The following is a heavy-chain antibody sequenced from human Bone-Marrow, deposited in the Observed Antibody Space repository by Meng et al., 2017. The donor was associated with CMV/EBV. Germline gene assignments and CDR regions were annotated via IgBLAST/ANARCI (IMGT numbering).Heavy chain of an antibody. J-gene: IGHJ6*02. CDR2: ISGSGDST. CDR3: AKTLSNTYYYTYYYHGMDV. CDR1: GFTFTSYA. V-gene: IGHV3-23*01. Sequence: GGSLRLSCAASGFTFTSYAMSWVRQAPGKGLEWVSAISGSGDSTYYADSVKGRFTISRDNSKNTLIVQMNSLRAEDTALYYCAKTLSNTYYYTYYYHGMDVWGQGTTVTVSS. D-gene: IGHD3-22*01.